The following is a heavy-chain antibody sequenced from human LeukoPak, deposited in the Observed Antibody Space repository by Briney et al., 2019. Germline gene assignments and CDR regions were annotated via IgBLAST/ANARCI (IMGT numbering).Heavy chain of an antibody. V-gene: IGHV4-34*01. Sequence: SETLSLTCAVYGGSFSGYYWSWIRQPPGKGLEWIGEINHSGSTNYNPSLKSRVTISVDTSKNQFSLKLSSVTAADTAVYYCPRGGSTGDNWFDPWGQGTLVTVSS. D-gene: IGHD5-12*01. CDR3: PRGGSTGDNWFDP. CDR2: INHSGST. J-gene: IGHJ5*02. CDR1: GGSFSGYY.